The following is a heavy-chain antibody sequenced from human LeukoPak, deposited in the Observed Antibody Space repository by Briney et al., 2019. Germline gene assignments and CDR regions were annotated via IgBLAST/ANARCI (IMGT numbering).Heavy chain of an antibody. V-gene: IGHV3-23*01. CDR3: AKGKESNYYDSSGYYAYYYYGMDV. J-gene: IGHJ6*02. CDR2: ISGSGGST. Sequence: GGSLRLSCAASGFTFSSYAMSWVRQAPVKGLEWVSGISGSGGSTYYADSVKGRFTISRDNSKNTLYLQMNSLRAEDTAVYYCAKGKESNYYDSSGYYAYYYYGMDVWGQGTTVTVSS. D-gene: IGHD3-22*01. CDR1: GFTFSSYA.